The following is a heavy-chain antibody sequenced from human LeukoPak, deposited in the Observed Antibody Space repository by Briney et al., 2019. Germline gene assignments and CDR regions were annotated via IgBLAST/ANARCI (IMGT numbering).Heavy chain of an antibody. J-gene: IGHJ5*02. V-gene: IGHV4-34*01. CDR1: AGSFSGYY. Sequence: SETLSLTCAVYAGSFSGYYWSWIRQPPGKGLEWIGETNHSGSTNYNPSLKSRVTISVDTSKSQSSLKLSSVTAADTAVYYCARGAEGHWFDPWGQGTLVTVSS. CDR3: ARGAEGHWFDP. CDR2: TNHSGST.